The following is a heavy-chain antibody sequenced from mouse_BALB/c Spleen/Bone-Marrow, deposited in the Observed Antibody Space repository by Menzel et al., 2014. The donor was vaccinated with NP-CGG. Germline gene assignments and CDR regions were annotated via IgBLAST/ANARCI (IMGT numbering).Heavy chain of an antibody. Sequence: QVQLQQPGPSLVQPSQSLSITCTVSGFSLTSYGVHWVRQSPGKGLEWLGVIWRGGSTDYNAAFMSRLSITKDNSKSQVFFKMNSLQADDTAIYCGAKRGNDGYFDYWGQGTTLTVSS. V-gene: IGHV2-5-1*01. CDR1: GFSLTSYG. D-gene: IGHD2-2*01. CDR2: IWRGGST. J-gene: IGHJ2*01. CDR3: AKRGNDGYFDY.